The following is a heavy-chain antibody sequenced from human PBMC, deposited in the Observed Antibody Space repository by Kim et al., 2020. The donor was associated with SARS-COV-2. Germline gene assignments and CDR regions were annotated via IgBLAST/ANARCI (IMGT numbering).Heavy chain of an antibody. D-gene: IGHD6-19*01. V-gene: IGHV4-34*01. CDR1: GGSFSGYY. CDR2: INHSGST. CDR3: ARVVAVAGTHWFDP. Sequence: SETLSLTCAVYGGSFSGYYWSWIRQPPGKGLEWIGEINHSGSTNYNPSLKSRVTISVDTSKNQFSLKLSSVTAADTAVYYCARVVAVAGTHWFDPWGQGT. J-gene: IGHJ5*02.